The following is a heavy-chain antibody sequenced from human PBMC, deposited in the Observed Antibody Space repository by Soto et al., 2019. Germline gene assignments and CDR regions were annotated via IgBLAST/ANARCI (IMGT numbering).Heavy chain of an antibody. CDR2: IIPIFGTT. J-gene: IGHJ3*02. CDR1: AGTFSSYA. V-gene: IGHV1-69*01. CDR3: AGSFKYGSGTFDAFDI. Sequence: QVQLVQSGTEVKKPGSSLKVSCKAPAGTFSSYAISWERQAPGQGLEWMGGIIPIFGTTNNADKFRGRVSITADASTTTAYVELSSLRSEDTAVYYCAGSFKYGSGTFDAFDIWGQGTMVTVSS. D-gene: IGHD3-10*01.